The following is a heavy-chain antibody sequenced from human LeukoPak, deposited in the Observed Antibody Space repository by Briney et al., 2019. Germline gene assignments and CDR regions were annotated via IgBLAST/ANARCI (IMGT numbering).Heavy chain of an antibody. CDR1: GGTFSSYA. D-gene: IGHD4-11*01. J-gene: IGHJ5*02. V-gene: IGHV1-69*04. Sequence: ASVKVSCKASGGTFSSYAISWVRQAPGQGLQWMGRIIPIFGIANYAQKFQGRVTITADKSTSTAYMELSSLRSEDTAVYYCAREVVTTNRNWFDPWGQGTLVTVSS. CDR3: AREVVTTNRNWFDP. CDR2: IIPIFGIA.